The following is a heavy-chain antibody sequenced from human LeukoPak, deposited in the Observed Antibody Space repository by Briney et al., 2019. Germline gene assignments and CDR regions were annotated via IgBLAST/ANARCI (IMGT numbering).Heavy chain of an antibody. CDR2: IYPGDSDT. D-gene: IGHD6-13*01. J-gene: IGHJ4*02. V-gene: IGHV5-51*01. CDR3: TRRDRYSSSWSFDY. Sequence: GESLKFSCKGSGYSFTSYWVGWVRQMPGKGLEWMGLIYPGDSDTRYSPSFQGQVTISADKSISPAYLQWSSLKASDTAMYYCTRRDRYSSSWSFDYWGQGTLVTVSS. CDR1: GYSFTSYW.